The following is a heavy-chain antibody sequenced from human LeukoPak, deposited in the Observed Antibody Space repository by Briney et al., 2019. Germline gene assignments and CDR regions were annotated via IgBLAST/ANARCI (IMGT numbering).Heavy chain of an antibody. CDR1: GGSISSYY. CDR3: ARRSGAVADY. J-gene: IGHJ4*02. Sequence: SETLSLTCTVSGGSISSYYWSWIRQRPGKGLEWIGYIYYSGSTNYNPSLKSRVTISVDTSKNQFSLKLSSVTAADTAVYYCARRSGAVADYWGQGTLVTVSS. V-gene: IGHV4-59*08. CDR2: IYYSGST. D-gene: IGHD6-19*01.